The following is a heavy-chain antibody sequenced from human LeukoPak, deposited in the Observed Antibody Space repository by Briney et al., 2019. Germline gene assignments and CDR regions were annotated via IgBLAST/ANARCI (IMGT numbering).Heavy chain of an antibody. CDR2: ISYDGNNK. J-gene: IGHJ6*02. D-gene: IGHD1-26*01. Sequence: PGGSLRLSCAASGFTFSSYGMHWVRQAPGKGLEWVAVISYDGNNKYYADSVKGRFTISRDNSKNTLYLQMNSLRAEDTAVYYCAKVSGDVGYYYYYGMDVWGQGTTVTVSS. CDR1: GFTFSSYG. V-gene: IGHV3-30*18. CDR3: AKVSGDVGYYYYYGMDV.